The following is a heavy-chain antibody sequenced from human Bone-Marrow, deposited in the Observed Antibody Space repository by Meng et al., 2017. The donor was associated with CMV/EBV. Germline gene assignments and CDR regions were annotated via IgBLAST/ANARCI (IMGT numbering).Heavy chain of an antibody. CDR1: GDSVSSNSAA. CDR3: ARAGGGDSLVFDY. Sequence: SQTLSLTCDISGDSVSSNSAAWHWIRQSPSRGLEWLGRTYYKSKWYFDYAVSVKSRITINPDSSKDQFSLQLNSVTPEDTAVYYCARAGGGDSLVFDYWGLGQLVNVAS. D-gene: IGHD2-21*02. V-gene: IGHV6-1*01. J-gene: IGHJ4*02. CDR2: TYYKSKWYF.